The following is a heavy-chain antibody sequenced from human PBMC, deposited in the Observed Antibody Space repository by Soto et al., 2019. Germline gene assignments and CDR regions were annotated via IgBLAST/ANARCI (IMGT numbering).Heavy chain of an antibody. CDR2: IYYSGST. V-gene: IGHV4-59*01. Sequence: PSETLSLTCTVSGGSISSYYWSWIRQPPGKGLEWIGYIYYSGSTNYNPSLKSRVTISVDTSKNQFSLKLSSVTAADTAVYYCARGELYYDILKGSDYWGQGTLVTVSS. CDR3: ARGELYYDILKGSDY. J-gene: IGHJ4*02. D-gene: IGHD3-9*01. CDR1: GGSISSYY.